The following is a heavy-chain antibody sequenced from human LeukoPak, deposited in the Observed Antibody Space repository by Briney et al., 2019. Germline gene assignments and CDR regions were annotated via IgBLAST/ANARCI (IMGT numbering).Heavy chain of an antibody. CDR3: VEGFFDY. V-gene: IGHV3-23*01. Sequence: GGSLRLSCAASGVSGVTFSNYALNWVRQAPGKGLEWVSDISGSGHTTNYADSVKGRFSISRDNSKTTLYLQMSSLRVEDRAVYSCVEGFFDYWGQGTLVTVSS. J-gene: IGHJ4*02. D-gene: IGHD3-3*01. CDR1: GVSGVTFSNYA. CDR2: ISGSGHTT.